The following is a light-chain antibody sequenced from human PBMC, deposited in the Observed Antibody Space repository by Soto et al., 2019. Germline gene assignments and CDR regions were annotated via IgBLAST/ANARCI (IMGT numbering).Light chain of an antibody. CDR1: SSNIGGNS. CDR2: DDN. Sequence: QSVLTQPPSVSAAPGQKVTVSCSGSSSNIGGNSVSWYQQLPGTAPKLLIYDDNKRPSGIPDRFSGSKSGTSATLGITGCQTGDEADYYCGSWDSSLSAYVFGTGTKVTVL. J-gene: IGLJ1*01. CDR3: GSWDSSLSAYV. V-gene: IGLV1-51*01.